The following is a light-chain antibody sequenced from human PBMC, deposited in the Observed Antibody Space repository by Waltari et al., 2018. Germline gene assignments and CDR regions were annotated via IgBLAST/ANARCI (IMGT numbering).Light chain of an antibody. V-gene: IGLV2-23*02. Sequence: QYDLTQPASVSGAPGQSITISCNTVTVNGGNSDFISWYQHHPGKVPKLLIYEVIKRPPDISDRFTGSKSGNTASLSISGLQADDEADYYCCSYVQKDIWLFGRGTKVTVL. CDR2: EVI. J-gene: IGLJ3*02. CDR1: TVNGGNSDF. CDR3: CSYVQKDIWL.